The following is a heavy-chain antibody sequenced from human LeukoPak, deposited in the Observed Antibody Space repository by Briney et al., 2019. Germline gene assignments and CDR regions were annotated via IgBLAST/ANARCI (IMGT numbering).Heavy chain of an antibody. V-gene: IGHV3-30*18. Sequence: GGSLRLSCAASGFTFSSYGMHWVRQAPGKGLEGVAVISYDGSNKYYADSVKGRFTISRDNSKNTLYLQMSSLRAEDTAVYYCAKDRALANWNYRGFDYWGQGTLVTVSS. CDR3: AKDRALANWNYRGFDY. J-gene: IGHJ4*02. CDR2: ISYDGSNK. CDR1: GFTFSSYG. D-gene: IGHD1-7*01.